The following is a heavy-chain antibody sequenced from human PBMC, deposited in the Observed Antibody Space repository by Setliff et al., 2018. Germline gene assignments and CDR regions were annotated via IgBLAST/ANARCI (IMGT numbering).Heavy chain of an antibody. CDR1: GGSIRNYF. Sequence: PSETLSLTCTVPGGSIRNYFWGWIRQPAGKGLEWIGRIYTSGGIDYNTSLRSRVTISVDTSKDQFSLKLSSVTAADTAVYYCARENADYSDSGGYYGGFYFDSWGQGALVTVSS. D-gene: IGHD3-22*01. CDR3: ARENADYSDSGGYYGGFYFDS. V-gene: IGHV4-4*07. J-gene: IGHJ4*02. CDR2: IYTSGGI.